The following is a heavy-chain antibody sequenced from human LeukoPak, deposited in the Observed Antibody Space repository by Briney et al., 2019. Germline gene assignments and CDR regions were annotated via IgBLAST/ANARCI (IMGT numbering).Heavy chain of an antibody. D-gene: IGHD1-26*01. CDR2: ISYDGPNK. Sequence: GRSLRLSCAASGFTFNSYGMHWVRQAPGKGLEWVAVISYDGPNKYYADSVKGRFTISRDDSKSTLYLQMNSLRAEDTAVYYCASGLEWELPRYLVGDAFDIWGQGTMVTVSS. CDR1: GFTFNSYG. J-gene: IGHJ3*02. V-gene: IGHV3-30*03. CDR3: ASGLEWELPRYLVGDAFDI.